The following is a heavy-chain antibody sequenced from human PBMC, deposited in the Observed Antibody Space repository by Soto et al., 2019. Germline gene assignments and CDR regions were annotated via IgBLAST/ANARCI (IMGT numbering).Heavy chain of an antibody. V-gene: IGHV3-21*01. D-gene: IGHD6-13*01. CDR3: ARELGIAAEENYHDY. CDR2: ISSSSSYI. Sequence: PGGSQRLSCAASGFTFSSYSRNWVRQAPGKGLEWVSSISSSSSYIYYADSVKGRFTISRDNAKNSLYLQMNSLRAEDTAVYYCARELGIAAEENYHDYWGQGTLVTVSS. CDR1: GFTFSSYS. J-gene: IGHJ4*02.